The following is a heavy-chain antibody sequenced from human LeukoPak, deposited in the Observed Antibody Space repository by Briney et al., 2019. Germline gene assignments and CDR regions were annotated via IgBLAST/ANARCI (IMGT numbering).Heavy chain of an antibody. Sequence: GASVKVSCKASGYTITGYYMHWVRQAPGQGLEWMGWINPNSGGTNYAQKFQGRVTMTRDTSISTAYMELSRLRSDDTAVYYCARGLVPAAITAGTLVDYWGQGTLVTVSS. CDR2: INPNSGGT. V-gene: IGHV1-2*02. J-gene: IGHJ4*02. CDR3: ARGLVPAAITAGTLVDY. CDR1: GYTITGYY. D-gene: IGHD2-2*02.